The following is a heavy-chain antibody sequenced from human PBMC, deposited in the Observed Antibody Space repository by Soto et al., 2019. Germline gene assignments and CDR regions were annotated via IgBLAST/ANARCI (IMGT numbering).Heavy chain of an antibody. CDR1: GFTFSGSA. CDR3: TRPWAGYGSGSPRGYYYYYMDV. J-gene: IGHJ6*03. V-gene: IGHV3-73*01. D-gene: IGHD3-10*01. CDR2: IRSKANSYAT. Sequence: GGSLRLSCAASGFTFSGSAMHWVRQASGKGLEWVGRIRSKANSYATAYAASVKGRFTISRDDSKNTAYLQMNSLKTEDTAVYYCTRPWAGYGSGSPRGYYYYYMDVWGKGTTVTVSS.